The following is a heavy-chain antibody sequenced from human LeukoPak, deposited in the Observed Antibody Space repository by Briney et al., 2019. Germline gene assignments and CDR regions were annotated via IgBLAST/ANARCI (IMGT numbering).Heavy chain of an antibody. J-gene: IGHJ6*03. CDR2: ITSSSSYI. D-gene: IGHD1-26*01. V-gene: IGHV3-21*01. Sequence: GRSLRLSCAASGFTFSNYNMNWVRHAPGKGLEWVSSITSSSSYIFYADSVKGRFTISRDNAKNSLYLQMNSLRAEDTAVYYCARDPYSGGYSSYYYYYMDVWGKGTTVTVSS. CDR3: ARDPYSGGYSSYYYYYMDV. CDR1: GFTFSNYN.